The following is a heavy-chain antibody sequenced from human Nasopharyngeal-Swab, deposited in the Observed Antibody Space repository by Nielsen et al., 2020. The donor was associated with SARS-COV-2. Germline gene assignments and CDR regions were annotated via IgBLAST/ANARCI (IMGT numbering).Heavy chain of an antibody. D-gene: IGHD1-26*01. V-gene: IGHV3-64D*08. CDR3: VRDLPRSYSFDN. Sequence: GGSLRPSFSVSGFFFRRFAMHLVRQAPGKGLDYVSTINDYGNRINYADSVRGRFTISRDISKNTLYLQMSSLTTEDTAVYYCVRDLPRSYSFDNWGQGTMVTVSS. J-gene: IGHJ3*02. CDR1: GFFFRRFA. CDR2: INDYGNRI.